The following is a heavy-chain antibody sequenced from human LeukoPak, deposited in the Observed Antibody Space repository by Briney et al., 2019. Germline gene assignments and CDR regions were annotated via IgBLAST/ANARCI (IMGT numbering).Heavy chain of an antibody. CDR3: AREFSEGTAVDY. V-gene: IGHV3-30*03. CDR2: VSYDGSNQ. Sequence: GGSLRLSCAASGFTFTVYNMHWVRQAPGKGLEWVAVVSYDGSNQYYTDSVKGRFTISRDNSKNTLYLQMNSLRAEDTAVYYCAREFSEGTAVDYWGQGTLVTVSS. D-gene: IGHD2-21*02. J-gene: IGHJ4*02. CDR1: GFTFTVYN.